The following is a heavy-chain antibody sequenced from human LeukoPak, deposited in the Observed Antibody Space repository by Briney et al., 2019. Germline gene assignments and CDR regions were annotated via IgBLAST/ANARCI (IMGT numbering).Heavy chain of an antibody. V-gene: IGHV3-33*01. CDR1: GFTFSSYG. CDR2: IWYDGSNK. J-gene: IGHJ4*02. CDR3: ARSTVTTPLDY. Sequence: GRSLRLSCAASGFTFSSYGMHWVRQAPGKGLEWVAVIWYDGSNKYYADSVKGRFTISRDNSENTLHLQMNSLRAEDTAVYYCARSTVTTPLDYWGQGTLVTVSS. D-gene: IGHD4-17*01.